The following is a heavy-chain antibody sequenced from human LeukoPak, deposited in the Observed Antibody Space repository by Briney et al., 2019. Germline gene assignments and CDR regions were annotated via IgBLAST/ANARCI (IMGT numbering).Heavy chain of an antibody. Sequence: SGGSLRLSCAASGFSFNNYGMHWVRQAPGKGLEWVAVISYDGSNKYYADSVKGRYTISRDNSKNTLYLQMNSLRAEDTAVYYCAVHPHGQQLALGYFDYWGQGTLVTVSS. CDR2: ISYDGSNK. CDR3: AVHPHGQQLALGYFDY. J-gene: IGHJ4*02. D-gene: IGHD6-13*01. CDR1: GFSFNNYG. V-gene: IGHV3-30*03.